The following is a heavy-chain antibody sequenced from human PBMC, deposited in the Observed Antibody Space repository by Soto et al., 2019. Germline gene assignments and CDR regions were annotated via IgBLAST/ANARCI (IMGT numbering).Heavy chain of an antibody. CDR1: GYSFTGYY. CDR3: ARGSSFSLGLARYYAMDV. D-gene: IGHD6-6*01. J-gene: IGHJ6*02. Sequence: ASVKVSCKASGYSFTGYYMHWVLQAPGQGLEWMGWINPKSGGTNSAQKFQGWVTMTRDTSISTAYMEVSSLKSDDTAVYYCARGSSFSLGLARYYAMDVWGQGTTVTVSS. V-gene: IGHV1-2*04. CDR2: INPKSGGT.